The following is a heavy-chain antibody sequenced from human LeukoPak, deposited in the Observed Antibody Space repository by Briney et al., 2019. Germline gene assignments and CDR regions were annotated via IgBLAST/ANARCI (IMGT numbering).Heavy chain of an antibody. CDR1: GGTFSSYA. CDR3: ARLEMATIRNYYYYYMDV. J-gene: IGHJ6*03. V-gene: IGHV1-69*06. CDR2: IIPIFSTA. D-gene: IGHD5-24*01. Sequence: SVKVSCKASGGTFSSYAISWVRQAPGQGLEWMGGIIPIFSTANYAQKFQGRVTITADKSTSTAYMELSSLRSEDTAVYYCARLEMATIRNYYYYYMDVWGKGTTVTVSS.